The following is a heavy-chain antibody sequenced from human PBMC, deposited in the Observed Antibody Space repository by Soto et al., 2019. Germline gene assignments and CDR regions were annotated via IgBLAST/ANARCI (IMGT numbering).Heavy chain of an antibody. D-gene: IGHD6-19*01. CDR2: INPNSGGT. Sequence: GASVKPSCKASGYTFTGYYMHCVRQAPGQGLEWMGWINPNSGGTNYAQKFQGWVTMTRDTSISTAYMELNSLKTEDTAVYYCTTEGDSSGWGWWAYWGQGTLVTVSS. CDR3: TTEGDSSGWGWWAY. V-gene: IGHV1-2*04. CDR1: GYTFTGYY. J-gene: IGHJ4*02.